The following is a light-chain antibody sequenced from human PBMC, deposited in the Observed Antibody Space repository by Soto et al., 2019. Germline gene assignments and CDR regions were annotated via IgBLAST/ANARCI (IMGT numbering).Light chain of an antibody. CDR1: SNDVGGYDY. CDR2: DVS. Sequence: VSGSPGQSVTISCTGTSNDVGGYDYVSWYQQHPGKAPKLIIYDVSKRPSGVPDRFSGSKSGNTASLTISGLQAEDEADYYCCSYAGTYSYVFGTGTKVTVL. CDR3: CSYAGTYSYV. J-gene: IGLJ1*01. V-gene: IGLV2-11*03.